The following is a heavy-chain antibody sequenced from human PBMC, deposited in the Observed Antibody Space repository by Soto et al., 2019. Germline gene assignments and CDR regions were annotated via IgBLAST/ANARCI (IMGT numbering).Heavy chain of an antibody. V-gene: IGHV1-18*04. CDR3: ARDREYYYDSSGNYYYHYGLDV. Sequence: QVRLVESGAEVKKPGASVKVSCKASGYTFTDYGISWVRQAPGQGLEWMGWISGYNGNTKYAQKFQGRVTMTTDTPTNTAYMELRRLRSDDTAVYYCARDREYYYDSSGNYYYHYGLDVWGQGTTVSVSS. CDR1: GYTFTDYG. CDR2: ISGYNGNT. J-gene: IGHJ6*02. D-gene: IGHD3-22*01.